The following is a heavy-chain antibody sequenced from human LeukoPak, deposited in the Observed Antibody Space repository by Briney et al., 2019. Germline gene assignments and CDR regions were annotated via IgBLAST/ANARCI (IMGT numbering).Heavy chain of an antibody. Sequence: KPSETLPLTCTVSGGSISTYHWSWIRQPPGKGLEWIGYIYSSGSTNYNPSLKSRVTISLDTSKNQFSLKLISVTAADTAVYYCARSGYNYGWRHFDYWGQGTLVTVSS. CDR1: GGSISTYH. CDR3: ARSGYNYGWRHFDY. D-gene: IGHD5-18*01. V-gene: IGHV4-59*08. J-gene: IGHJ4*02. CDR2: IYSSGST.